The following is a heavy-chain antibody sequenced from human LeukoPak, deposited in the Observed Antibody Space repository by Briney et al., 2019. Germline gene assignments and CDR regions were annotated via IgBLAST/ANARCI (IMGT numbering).Heavy chain of an antibody. CDR3: AKNLYYDSHDY. Sequence: PGGSLRLPCAASGFTFSNAWMTWFRQAPGKGLEWVADINQDGTGKRYVSSVKGRFTISRDSAKNSLYLRMNSLRAEDTAVYYCAKNLYYDSHDYWGQGTLVNVSS. CDR1: GFTFSNAW. CDR2: INQDGTGK. V-gene: IGHV3-7*02. J-gene: IGHJ4*02. D-gene: IGHD3-22*01.